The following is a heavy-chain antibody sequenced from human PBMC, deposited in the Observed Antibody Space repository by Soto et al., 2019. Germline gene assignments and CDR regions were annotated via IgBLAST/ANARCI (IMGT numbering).Heavy chain of an antibody. V-gene: IGHV3-21*01. D-gene: IGHD2-2*01. CDR2: VSKSDYT. J-gene: IGHJ4*02. Sequence: GGSLRLSCAVSGFYFNDYGINWVRQAPGKGLEWVSSVSKSDYTYYSDSVKGRFTISRDNAKNSVSLQMNSLRAEDTAVYYCAREDSIIIPAVSDFWGQGTLVTVSS. CDR3: AREDSIIIPAVSDF. CDR1: GFYFNDYG.